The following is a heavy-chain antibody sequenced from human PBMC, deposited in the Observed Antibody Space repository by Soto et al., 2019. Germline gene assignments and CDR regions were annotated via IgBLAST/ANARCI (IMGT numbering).Heavy chain of an antibody. J-gene: IGHJ6*02. V-gene: IGHV3-74*01. CDR2: INSDGSST. Sequence: GSLRLSCAASGFTFSSYWMHWVRQAPGKGLVWVSRINSDGSSTSYADSVKGRFTTSRDNAKNTLYLQMNSLRAEDTAVYYCARVTANYDFWSGYYKYYYGMDVWGQGTTVTVSS. CDR3: ARVTANYDFWSGYYKYYYGMDV. CDR1: GFTFSSYW. D-gene: IGHD3-3*01.